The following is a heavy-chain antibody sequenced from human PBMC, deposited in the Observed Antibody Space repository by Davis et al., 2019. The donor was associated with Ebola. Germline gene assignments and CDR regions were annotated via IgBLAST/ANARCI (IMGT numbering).Heavy chain of an antibody. J-gene: IGHJ5*02. D-gene: IGHD2-15*01. CDR2: ISAYNSNT. Sequence: ASVKVSCKASGYTFTTYAMHWVRQAPGQRLEWMGWISAYNSNTNYAQKLQGRVTMTTDTSTSTAYMELRSLRSDDTAVYYCARAISRYCSGGSCYWGWFDPWGQGTLVTVSS. CDR1: GYTFTTYA. V-gene: IGHV1-18*01. CDR3: ARAISRYCSGGSCYWGWFDP.